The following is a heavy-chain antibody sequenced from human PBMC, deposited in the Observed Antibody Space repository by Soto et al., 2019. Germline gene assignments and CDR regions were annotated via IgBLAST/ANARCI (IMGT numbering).Heavy chain of an antibody. CDR1: GASISSYY. CDR3: ARSEGFGWLDY. Sequence: SETLSLTCSVSGASISSYYWSWIRQPPGKGLEWIGYVYYSGSTDYSPSLKSRVTMSADTSKNQFPLRLSSVTAADTAVYYCARSEGFGWLDYWGQGFLVTVSS. CDR2: VYYSGST. J-gene: IGHJ4*02. D-gene: IGHD5-18*01. V-gene: IGHV4-59*12.